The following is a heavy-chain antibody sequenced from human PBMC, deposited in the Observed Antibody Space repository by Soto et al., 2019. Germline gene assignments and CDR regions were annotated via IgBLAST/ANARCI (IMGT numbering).Heavy chain of an antibody. CDR1: GYTFTSYG. CDR2: ISAYNGNT. CDR3: ARDFRPYYDIFTGYYHPLGDWFDP. J-gene: IGHJ5*02. D-gene: IGHD3-9*01. V-gene: IGHV1-18*01. Sequence: QVQLVQSGAEVKKPGASVKVSCKASGYTFTSYGISWVRQAPGQGLEWMGWISAYNGNTNYAQKLQGRVTMTTDTSTSTAYMELRSLRSDDTAVYYCARDFRPYYDIFTGYYHPLGDWFDPWGQGTLVTVSS.